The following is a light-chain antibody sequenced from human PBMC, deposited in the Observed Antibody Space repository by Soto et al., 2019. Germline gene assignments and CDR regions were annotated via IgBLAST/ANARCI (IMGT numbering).Light chain of an antibody. Sequence: DIQMTQSPSTLSASVGDRVTITCRASQSISSWLAWYQQKPGKAPKLLIYDASSLESGVPSRFSGSGSGTEFTLTISSLQPDDFATYYCQQYNSYSQTFGQXXXVDIK. CDR3: QQYNSYSQT. CDR2: DAS. CDR1: QSISSW. V-gene: IGKV1-5*01. J-gene: IGKJ1*01.